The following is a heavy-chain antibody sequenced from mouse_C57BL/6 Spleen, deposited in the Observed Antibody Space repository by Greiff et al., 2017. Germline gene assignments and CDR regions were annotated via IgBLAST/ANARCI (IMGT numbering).Heavy chain of an antibody. Sequence: EVQLVASGPELVKPGASVKISCKASGYSFTDYNMNWVKQSHGKSLEWIGVINPNYGTTSYNQKFKGKATLTVDQASSTAYMQLNSLTSEDSAVYYCARGYGNYLYAMDYWCQGTSVTVSS. CDR3: ARGYGNYLYAMDY. J-gene: IGHJ4*01. V-gene: IGHV1-39*01. CDR2: INPNYGTT. D-gene: IGHD2-10*02. CDR1: GYSFTDYN.